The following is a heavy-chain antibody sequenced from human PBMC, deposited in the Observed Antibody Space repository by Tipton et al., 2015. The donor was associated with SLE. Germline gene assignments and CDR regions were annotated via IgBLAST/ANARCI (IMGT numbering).Heavy chain of an antibody. Sequence: TLSLTCTVSGDSISSYYWSWIRQPPGKGLEWIGYIYYSGSTNYNPSLKSRVTISVDTSKNQFSLKLSSVTAADTAVYYCARDRSQQPDAFDIWGQGTMVTVSS. J-gene: IGHJ3*02. D-gene: IGHD6-13*01. CDR3: ARDRSQQPDAFDI. CDR1: GDSISSYY. CDR2: IYYSGST. V-gene: IGHV4-59*01.